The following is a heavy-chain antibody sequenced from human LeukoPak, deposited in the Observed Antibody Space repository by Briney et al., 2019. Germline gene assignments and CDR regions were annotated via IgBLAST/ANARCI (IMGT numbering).Heavy chain of an antibody. V-gene: IGHV4-34*01. CDR2: INHSGST. J-gene: IGHJ4*02. CDR1: GGSFSGYY. CDR3: VRGPPQYCSGGSCYAGVGDY. D-gene: IGHD2-15*01. Sequence: PSETLSLTCAVYGGSFSGYYWSWIRQPPGKGLEWIGEINHSGSTNYNPSLKSRVTISVDTSKNQFSLKLSSVTAADTAVYYCVRGPPQYCSGGSCYAGVGDYWGQGTLVTVSS.